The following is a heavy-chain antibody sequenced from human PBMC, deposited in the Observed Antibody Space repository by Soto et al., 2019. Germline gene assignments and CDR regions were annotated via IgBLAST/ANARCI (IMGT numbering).Heavy chain of an antibody. D-gene: IGHD2-15*01. Sequence: QVQLVQSGAEGKKPGASVKVSCKASGFTFTNYGISWVRQAPGQGFEWMGWITGSTGDTNYAQKFQDRLAITTDTSADTAYMELRSLRGDDTAVYYCARDKVGTAADFWGQGTLVTVSS. CDR2: ITGSTGDT. V-gene: IGHV1-18*01. CDR1: GFTFTNYG. CDR3: ARDKVGTAADF. J-gene: IGHJ4*02.